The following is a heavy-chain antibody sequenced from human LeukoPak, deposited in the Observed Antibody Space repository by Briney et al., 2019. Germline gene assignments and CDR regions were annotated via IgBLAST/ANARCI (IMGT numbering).Heavy chain of an antibody. CDR1: GGTFSSYA. V-gene: IGHV1-69*13. CDR2: IIPIFGTA. Sequence: SVKVSCKASGGTFSSYAISWVRQAPGQGLEWMGGIIPIFGTANYAQKFQGRVTITADESTSTAYMELSSLRSEDTAVYYCARDRKRSDKYYYGMDVWGQGTTVTVSS. J-gene: IGHJ6*02. CDR3: ARDRKRSDKYYYGMDV.